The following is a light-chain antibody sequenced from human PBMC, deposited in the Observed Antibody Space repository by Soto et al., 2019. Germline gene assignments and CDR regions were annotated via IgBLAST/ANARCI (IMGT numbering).Light chain of an antibody. Sequence: QSALTQPRSVSGSPGQSVTISCTGTSSDVGGYNYVSWYQQHPGKAPKLIIYDVSKRPSGVPDRFSGSKSGNTASLTISGLQAEDEADYYCCSYTGSDVVFGGGTQLTVL. V-gene: IGLV2-11*01. CDR2: DVS. CDR1: SSDVGGYNY. J-gene: IGLJ2*01. CDR3: CSYTGSDVV.